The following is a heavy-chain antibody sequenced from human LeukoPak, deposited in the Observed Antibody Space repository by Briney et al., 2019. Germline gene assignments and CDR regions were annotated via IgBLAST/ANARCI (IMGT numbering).Heavy chain of an antibody. CDR1: GFTFSSYA. J-gene: IGHJ6*03. Sequence: PGGSLRLSCAASGFTFSSYAMSWVRQAPGKGLEWVSAISGSGGSTYYADSVKGRFTISRDNSKNTLYLQMNSLRAEDTAVYYCAKIFYCSSTSCPIEGYYYYYMDVWGKGTTVTVSS. V-gene: IGHV3-23*01. CDR2: ISGSGGST. D-gene: IGHD2-2*01. CDR3: AKIFYCSSTSCPIEGYYYYYMDV.